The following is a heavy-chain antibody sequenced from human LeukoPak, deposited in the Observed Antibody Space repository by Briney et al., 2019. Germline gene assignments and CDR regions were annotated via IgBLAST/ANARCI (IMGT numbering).Heavy chain of an antibody. CDR2: IWYDGSNK. D-gene: IGHD6-19*01. V-gene: IGHV3-33*01. CDR3: ARDRVAGTSVVALIDY. Sequence: GRSLRLSCAASGFTFSSYGMHWVRQAPGKGLEWVAVIWYDGSNKYYADSVKGRFTISRDNSKNTLYLQMNSLRAEDTAVYYCARDRVAGTSVVALIDYWGQGTLVTVSS. J-gene: IGHJ4*02. CDR1: GFTFSSYG.